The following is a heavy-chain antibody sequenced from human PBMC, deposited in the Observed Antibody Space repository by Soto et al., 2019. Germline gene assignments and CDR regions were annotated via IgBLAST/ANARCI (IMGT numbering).Heavy chain of an antibody. CDR3: VRKNHRAGYFDS. CDR2: IYYTGNT. V-gene: IGHV4-59*01. Sequence: PSETVSLTCSISGGTIGDYYWSWIRQPPGKGLEWLAYIYYTGNTDQNPSLERRVSISLGTSKNQFSLNLRSVTAADTTVYYCVRKNHRAGYFDSWGPGTLVTVFS. D-gene: IGHD6-25*01. J-gene: IGHJ4*02. CDR1: GGTIGDYY.